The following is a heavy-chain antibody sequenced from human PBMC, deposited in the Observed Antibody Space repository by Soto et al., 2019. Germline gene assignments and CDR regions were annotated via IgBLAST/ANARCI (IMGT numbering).Heavy chain of an antibody. CDR3: ARHLLRCFCSGSHNRFDP. Sequence: PSETLSLTCTVSGGSISSYYWSWIRQPPGKGREWIGYIYYSGSTNYNSSLKSRVTISVDTSKNQFSRKLSSVTAADTAVYYCARHLLRCFCSGSHNRFDPWGQGTPVPGAS. J-gene: IGHJ5*02. CDR1: GGSISSYY. V-gene: IGHV4-59*08. D-gene: IGHD3-3*01. CDR2: IYYSGST.